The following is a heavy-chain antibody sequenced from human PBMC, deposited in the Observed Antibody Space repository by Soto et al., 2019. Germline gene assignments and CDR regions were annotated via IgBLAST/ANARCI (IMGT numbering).Heavy chain of an antibody. CDR3: ARDLKYSSRAGY. V-gene: IGHV3-30-3*01. D-gene: IGHD6-13*01. CDR2: ISYDGSNK. Sequence: ESGGGVVQPGRSLRLSCAASGFTFSSYAMHWVRQAPGKGLEWVAVISYDGSNKYYADSVKGRFTISRDNSKNTLYLQMNSLRAEDTAVYYCARDLKYSSRAGYWGQGTLVTVSS. CDR1: GFTFSSYA. J-gene: IGHJ4*02.